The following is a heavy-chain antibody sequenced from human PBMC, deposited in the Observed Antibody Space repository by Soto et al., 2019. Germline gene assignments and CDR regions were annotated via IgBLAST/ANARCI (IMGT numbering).Heavy chain of an antibody. J-gene: IGHJ6*02. D-gene: IGHD3-16*02. CDR3: AREIMITFGGVIAPAYGMDV. CDR1: GFTFSSYS. CDR2: ISSSSSTI. Sequence: VGSLRLSCAASGFTFSSYSMNWVRQAPGKGLEWVSYISSSSSTIYYADSVKGRFTISRDNAKNSLYLQMNSLRDEDTAVYYCAREIMITFGGVIAPAYGMDVWGQGTTVTVS. V-gene: IGHV3-48*02.